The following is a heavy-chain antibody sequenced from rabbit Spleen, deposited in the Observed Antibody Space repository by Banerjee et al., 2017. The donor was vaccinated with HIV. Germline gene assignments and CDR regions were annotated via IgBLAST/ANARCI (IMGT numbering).Heavy chain of an antibody. J-gene: IGHJ6*01. D-gene: IGHD1-1*01. CDR2: IDTGSSGFT. CDR1: GVSFCGNYY. V-gene: IGHV1S40*01. Sequence: QSLVESGGDLVAPAASLTPPCLASGVSFCGNYYMCCFRQAPGKGLEWMACIDTGSSGFTYFANWAKGRFTISKTSSSTVTLQMTSLTAADTATYFCARDTSSSFSSYGMDLWGPGTLVTVS. CDR3: ARDTSSSFSSYGMDL.